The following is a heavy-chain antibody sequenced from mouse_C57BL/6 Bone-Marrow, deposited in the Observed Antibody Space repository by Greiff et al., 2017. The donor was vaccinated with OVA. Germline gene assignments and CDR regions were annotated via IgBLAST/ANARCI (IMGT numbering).Heavy chain of an antibody. CDR1: GYTFTDYY. V-gene: IGHV1-19*01. CDR2: INPYNGGT. CDR3: AGRYDYDEGFAY. D-gene: IGHD2-4*01. Sequence: VQLKESGPVLVKPGASVKMSCKASGYTFTDYYMNWVKQSHGKSLEWIGVINPYNGGTSYNQKFKGKATLTVDKSSSTAYMELNSLTSEDSAVYYCAGRYDYDEGFAYWGQGTLVTVSA. J-gene: IGHJ3*01.